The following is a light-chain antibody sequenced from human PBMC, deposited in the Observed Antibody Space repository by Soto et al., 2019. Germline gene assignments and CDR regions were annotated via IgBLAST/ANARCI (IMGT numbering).Light chain of an antibody. CDR3: RSYSSTRTPWV. J-gene: IGLJ3*02. CDR2: EVS. V-gene: IGLV2-14*01. CDR1: SSDVGTYNF. Sequence: QSALTQPASVSGSPGQSITISCTGTSSDVGTYNFVSWYQQHPGKAPKLMIYEVSSRPSGVSNRFSGSKSGNTASLTISGLQAEDEADYCCRSYSSTRTPWVFGGGTKLTVL.